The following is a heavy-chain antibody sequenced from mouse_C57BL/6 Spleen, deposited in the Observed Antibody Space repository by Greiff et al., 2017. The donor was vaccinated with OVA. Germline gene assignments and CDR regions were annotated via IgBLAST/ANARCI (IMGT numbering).Heavy chain of an antibody. D-gene: IGHD2-1*01. Sequence: VQLQQSGAELVKPGASVKISCKASGYAFSSYWMNWVKQRPGKGLEWIGQIYPGDGDTNYNGKFKGKATLTADKSSSTAYMQLSSLTSEDSAVYFCARSHGNPYYFDYWGQGTTLTVSS. CDR3: ARSHGNPYYFDY. CDR2: IYPGDGDT. J-gene: IGHJ2*01. V-gene: IGHV1-80*01. CDR1: GYAFSSYW.